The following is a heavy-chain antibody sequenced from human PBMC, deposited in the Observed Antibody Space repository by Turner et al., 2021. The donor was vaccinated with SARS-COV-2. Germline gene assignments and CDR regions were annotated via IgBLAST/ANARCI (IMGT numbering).Heavy chain of an antibody. CDR1: GCSISSSSYY. V-gene: IGHV4-39*01. CDR2: IYYSGST. Sequence: QLQLPESGPGLVKPSATLSLTCTVSGCSISSSSYYWGWIRQPPGKGLEWIGSIYYSGSTYYNPSLKSRVTISVDTSKNQFSLKLSSVTAADTAVYYCARQPYYYDSSGLYWYFDLWGRGTLVTVSS. J-gene: IGHJ2*01. CDR3: ARQPYYYDSSGLYWYFDL. D-gene: IGHD3-22*01.